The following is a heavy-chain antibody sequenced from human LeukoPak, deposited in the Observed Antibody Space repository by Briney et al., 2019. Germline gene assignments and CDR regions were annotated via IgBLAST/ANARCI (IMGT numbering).Heavy chain of an antibody. CDR2: IYYSGGT. Sequence: SETLSLTCTVSGGSISSYHWSWIRQPPGKGLEWIGYIYYSGGTNYNPSLKSRVTISVDTSKNQFSLKLSSVTAADPAVYYCSTSGGSSGYSESLDYWGQGTLVTVSS. D-gene: IGHD3-22*01. V-gene: IGHV4-59*12. J-gene: IGHJ4*02. CDR1: GGSISSYH. CDR3: STSGGSSGYSESLDY.